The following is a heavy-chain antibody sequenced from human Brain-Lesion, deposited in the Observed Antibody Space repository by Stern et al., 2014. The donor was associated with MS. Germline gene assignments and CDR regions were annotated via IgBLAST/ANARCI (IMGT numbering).Heavy chain of an antibody. CDR1: GGTFGTYP. Sequence: HVQLVLSGPEVKKPGSSVQVSCKASGGTFGTYPITWLRQAPRHGLEWMGWIIPIFGSPNYAKKFQGRVTITADRSTTTVYMKLSSLKSDDAAVYYCAKDGPALVTNWFDPWGRGTLVTVSS. CDR2: IIPIFGSP. D-gene: IGHD5-18*01. CDR3: AKDGPALVTNWFDP. J-gene: IGHJ5*02. V-gene: IGHV1-69*06.